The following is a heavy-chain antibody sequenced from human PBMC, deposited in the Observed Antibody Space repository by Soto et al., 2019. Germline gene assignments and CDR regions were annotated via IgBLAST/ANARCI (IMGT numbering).Heavy chain of an antibody. CDR2: INHSGST. CDR3: ARFNMIGFDY. CDR1: GGSFSGYY. D-gene: IGHD3-22*01. V-gene: IGHV4-34*01. J-gene: IGHJ4*02. Sequence: SETLSLTCAVYGGSFSGYYWSLIRQPPGKGLEWIGEINHSGSTNYNPSLKSRVTISVDTSKNQFSLKLSSVTAADTAVYYCARFNMIGFDYWGQGTLVTVSS.